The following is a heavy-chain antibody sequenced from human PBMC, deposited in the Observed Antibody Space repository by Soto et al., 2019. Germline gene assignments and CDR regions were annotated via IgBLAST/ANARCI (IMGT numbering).Heavy chain of an antibody. CDR1: GFTFSSYA. CDR2: ISYDGSNK. D-gene: IGHD3-10*01. CDR3: ARARGLLWGLLPYGMDV. J-gene: IGHJ6*02. V-gene: IGHV3-30-3*01. Sequence: GGSLRLSCAASGFTFSSYAMHWVRQAPGKGLEWVAVISYDGSNKYYADSVKGRFTISRDNSKNTLYLQMNSLRAEDTAVYYCARARGLLWGLLPYGMDVWGQGTTVTVSS.